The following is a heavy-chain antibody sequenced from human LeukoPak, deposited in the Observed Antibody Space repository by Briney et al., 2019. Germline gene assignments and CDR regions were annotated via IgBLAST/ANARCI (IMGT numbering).Heavy chain of an antibody. CDR1: GFTFSSYE. V-gene: IGHV3-48*03. J-gene: IGHJ6*02. CDR3: AREGIAAAGTSHYYYGMDV. Sequence: TGGSLRLSCAASGFTFSSYEMNWVRQAPGKELEWVSYISSSGSTIYYADSVKGRFTISRDNAKNSLYLQMNSLRAEDTAVYYCAREGIAAAGTSHYYYGMDVWGQGTTVTVPS. CDR2: ISSSGSTI. D-gene: IGHD6-13*01.